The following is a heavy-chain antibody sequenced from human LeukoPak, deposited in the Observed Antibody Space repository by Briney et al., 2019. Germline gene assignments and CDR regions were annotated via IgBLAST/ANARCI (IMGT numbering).Heavy chain of an antibody. CDR2: INPSGGST. J-gene: IGHJ3*02. D-gene: IGHD3-16*01. V-gene: IGHV1-46*01. CDR1: GYTFTSYY. CDR3: ARVIGRGFDYVWGSSNDAFDI. Sequence: ASVKVSCKASGYTFTSYYMHWVRQAPGQGLEWMGIINPSGGSTSYAQKFQGRVTMTRDTSTSTVYMELSSLRSEDTAVYYCARVIGRGFDYVWGSSNDAFDIWGQGTMVTVSS.